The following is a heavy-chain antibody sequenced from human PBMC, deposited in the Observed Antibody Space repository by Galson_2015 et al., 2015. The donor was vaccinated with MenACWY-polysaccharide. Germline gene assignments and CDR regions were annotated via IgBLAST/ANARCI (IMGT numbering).Heavy chain of an antibody. CDR3: VRASEGLGGGAYFDP. J-gene: IGHJ5*02. CDR1: GFTFTSYA. V-gene: IGHV3-23*01. Sequence: SLRLSCAASGFTFTSYAMSWARQAPGKGLEWVSAIRSSGTNTYYAHSVKGRFTISRDNSKNTLYLHMNSLRAEDTAVYYCVRASEGLGGGAYFDPWGQGTLVTVS. CDR2: IRSSGTNT. D-gene: IGHD1-26*01.